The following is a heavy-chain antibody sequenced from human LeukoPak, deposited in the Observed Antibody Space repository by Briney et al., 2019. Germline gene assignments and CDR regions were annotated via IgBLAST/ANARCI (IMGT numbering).Heavy chain of an antibody. J-gene: IGHJ4*02. CDR1: GFTFSDYD. V-gene: IGHV3-69-1*02. CDR2: ISGLSTHI. Sequence: GGSLRLSCSASGFTFSDYDMNWVRQAPGKGLEWVSSISGLSTHIYYGDSVKGRFSISRDNAKNSVYLQMDSLGVEDTAIYYCGRAFPPLRTSSAGDLWGQGILVTVSS. CDR3: GRAFPPLRTSSAGDL. D-gene: IGHD3-16*01.